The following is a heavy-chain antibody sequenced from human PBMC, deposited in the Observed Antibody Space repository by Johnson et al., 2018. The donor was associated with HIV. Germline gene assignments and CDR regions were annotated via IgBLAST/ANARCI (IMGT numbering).Heavy chain of an antibody. J-gene: IGHJ3*02. CDR2: IWYDGSNK. V-gene: IGHV3-30*19. CDR1: GFTFSNYG. D-gene: IGHD6-13*01. Sequence: VQLVESGGGVVQPGRSLRLSCAASGFTFSNYGMHWVRQAPGKGLEWVAIIWYDGSNKYYADSVKGRFTISRDNSKNTLYLQMNSLRAEDTAVYYCARDGGIAATDAFDIWGQGTMVTVSS. CDR3: ARDGGIAATDAFDI.